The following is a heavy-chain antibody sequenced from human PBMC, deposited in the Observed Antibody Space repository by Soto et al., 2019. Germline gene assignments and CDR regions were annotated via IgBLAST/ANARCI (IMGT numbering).Heavy chain of an antibody. Sequence: XTLSLPCAVYGGSFNDYYWSWIRQSPVKGLEWIAEINHNGITNYNPSLKSRVTISRDESKSQFSMEVNSVTAADTAVYYCATHYGSGGFFFWGQGAMVTVAS. D-gene: IGHD3-10*01. J-gene: IGHJ4*02. CDR2: INHNGIT. V-gene: IGHV4-34*01. CDR3: ATHYGSGGFFF. CDR1: GGSFNDYY.